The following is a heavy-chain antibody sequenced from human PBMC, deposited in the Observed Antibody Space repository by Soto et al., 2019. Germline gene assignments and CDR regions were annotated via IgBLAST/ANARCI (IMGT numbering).Heavy chain of an antibody. J-gene: IGHJ4*02. CDR2: ISDGGGST. CDR1: GFTFNTYA. CDR3: ARRKLGLGPIFDY. Sequence: EVQLLESGGGSVQPGGSLRLSCAASGFTFNTYAMNWVRLVPGKGLEWVSAISDGGGSTYYADSVKGRFTISRDNSKNTLDLQMNRLRAEDTAAYYCARRKLGLGPIFDYWGQGTLVIVSS. V-gene: IGHV3-23*01. D-gene: IGHD6-13*01.